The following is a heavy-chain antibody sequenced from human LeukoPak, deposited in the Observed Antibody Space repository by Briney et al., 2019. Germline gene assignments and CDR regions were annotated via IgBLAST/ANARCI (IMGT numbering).Heavy chain of an antibody. CDR3: VKDRGSHVTDY. D-gene: IGHD1-26*01. CDR2: ICYSGTT. Sequence: SEILSLTCTVSGGSMSTNTCYWGWIRQPPGRGLEWIGTICYSGTTYYTYNPSLKSRVTISVDTSKNQFSLKLTSVSAADTAVYYCVKDRGSHVTDYWGQGTLVTVSS. V-gene: IGHV4-39*07. CDR1: GGSMSTNTCY. J-gene: IGHJ4*02.